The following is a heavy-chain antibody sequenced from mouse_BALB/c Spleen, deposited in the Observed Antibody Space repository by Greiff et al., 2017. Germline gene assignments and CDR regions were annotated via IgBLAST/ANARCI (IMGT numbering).Heavy chain of an antibody. CDR3: ARDGVALDY. Sequence: EVKLMESGGGLVQPGGSLRLSCATSGFTFTDYYMSWVRQPPGKALEWLGFIRNKANGYTTEYSASVKGRFTISRDNSQSILYLQMNTLRAEDSATYYCARDGVALDYWGQGTTLTVSS. J-gene: IGHJ2*01. D-gene: IGHD1-1*02. CDR2: IRNKANGYTT. V-gene: IGHV7-3*02. CDR1: GFTFTDYY.